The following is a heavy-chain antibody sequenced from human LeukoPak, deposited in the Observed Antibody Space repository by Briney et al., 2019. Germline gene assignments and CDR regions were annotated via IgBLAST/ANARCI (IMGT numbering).Heavy chain of an antibody. J-gene: IGHJ3*01. CDR2: INGDGGRT. V-gene: IGHV3-74*01. CDR1: GFNLGNYW. Sequence: PGGSLRLSCAASGFNLGNYWKHWVRQAPGKGLVWVSHINGDGGRTIYADSVKGRFTISRDNSKNMLYLEMNSLRVEDTALYYCARDRGNPDAFEFWGQGTLVTVSS. CDR3: ARDRGNPDAFEF.